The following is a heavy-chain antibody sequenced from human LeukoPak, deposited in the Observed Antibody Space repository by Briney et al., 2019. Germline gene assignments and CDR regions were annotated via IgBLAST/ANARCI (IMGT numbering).Heavy chain of an antibody. CDR2: IYYSGST. Sequence: SETLSLTCTVSGGSISSYYWSWIRQPPGKGLEWIGYIYYSGSTNYNPSLKSRVTISVDTSKNQFSLKLSSVTAADTAVYYCARVSGSGSLLDYWGQGTLVTVSS. CDR1: GGSISSYY. J-gene: IGHJ4*02. CDR3: ARVSGSGSLLDY. V-gene: IGHV4-59*01. D-gene: IGHD3-10*01.